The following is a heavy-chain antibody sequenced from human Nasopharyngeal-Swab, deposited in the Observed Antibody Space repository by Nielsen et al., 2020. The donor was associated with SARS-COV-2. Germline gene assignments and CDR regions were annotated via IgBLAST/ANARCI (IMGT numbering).Heavy chain of an antibody. D-gene: IGHD3-3*01. Sequence: GESLKISCTASGFTFGDYAMSWVRQAPGKGLEWVGFIRSKGYSATTEYGASVRGRFTISRDDSKNIAYLQMNSLKTEDTGLYFCSTTIHDFMSGPYYYGMDVWGQGTTVIVSS. J-gene: IGHJ6*02. CDR1: GFTFGDYA. CDR3: STTIHDFMSGPYYYGMDV. CDR2: IRSKGYSATT. V-gene: IGHV3-49*04.